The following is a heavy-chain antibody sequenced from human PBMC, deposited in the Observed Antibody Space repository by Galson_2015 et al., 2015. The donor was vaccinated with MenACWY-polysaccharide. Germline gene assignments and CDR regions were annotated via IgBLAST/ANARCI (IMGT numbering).Heavy chain of an antibody. J-gene: IGHJ4*02. V-gene: IGHV1-8*01. Sequence: SVKVSCKASGYTFSSYDLSWVRQAPGQRLEWMGWMNPSSANTGSAQRFQGSVIMTRTTPIRTAYMVISRLTSEDTAVYYCARGRRDTAVAAAAAVLLDYWGQGILVTVSS. CDR2: MNPSSANT. D-gene: IGHD5-18*01. CDR3: ARGRRDTAVAAAAAVLLDY. CDR1: GYTFSSYD.